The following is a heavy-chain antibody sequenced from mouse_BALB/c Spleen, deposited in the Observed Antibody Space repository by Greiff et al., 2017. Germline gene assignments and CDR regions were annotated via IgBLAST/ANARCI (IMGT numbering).Heavy chain of an antibody. J-gene: IGHJ1*01. CDR1: GYTFTDYN. CDR3: ARGGYYDWYFDV. V-gene: IGHV1S29*02. Sequence: VQLQQSGPELVKPGASVKISCKASGYTFTDYNMHWVKQSHGKSLEWIGYIYPYNGGTGYNQKFKSKATLTVDNSSSTAYMELRSLTSEDSAVYYCARGGYYDWYFDVWGAGTTVTVSS. D-gene: IGHD2-3*01. CDR2: IYPYNGGT.